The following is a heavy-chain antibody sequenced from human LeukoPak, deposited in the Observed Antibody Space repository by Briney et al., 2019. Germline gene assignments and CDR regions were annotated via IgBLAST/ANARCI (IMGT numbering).Heavy chain of an antibody. V-gene: IGHV3-53*01. CDR3: ARETSVAGILYGMDV. CDR1: GFTFSTNY. J-gene: IGHJ6*02. D-gene: IGHD4-23*01. CDR2: IYSDDNT. Sequence: GGSLRLSCAASGFTFSTNYMSWVRQAPGKGLEWVSVIYSDDNTYYADSVKGRFTISRDNSKNTLDLQMNSLRVEDTAVYYCARETSVAGILYGMDVWGQGTTVTVSS.